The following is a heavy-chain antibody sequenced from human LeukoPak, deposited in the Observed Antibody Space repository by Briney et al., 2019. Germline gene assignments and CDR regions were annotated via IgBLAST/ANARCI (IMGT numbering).Heavy chain of an antibody. D-gene: IGHD2-21*01. CDR1: GFTFSNHG. CDR3: AKDGILWPSRLGYFDY. J-gene: IGHJ4*02. V-gene: IGHV3-30*18. Sequence: GGSLRLSCATSGFTFSNHGMHWVRQAPGKGLEWVAVISFDGSNKYYADSVKGRFTISRDNSKNTLFLQMNSLRAEDTAVYYCAKDGILWPSRLGYFDYWGQGTLVTVSS. CDR2: ISFDGSNK.